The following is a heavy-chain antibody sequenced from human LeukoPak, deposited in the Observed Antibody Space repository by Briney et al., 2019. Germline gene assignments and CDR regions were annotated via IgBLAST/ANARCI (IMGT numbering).Heavy chain of an antibody. CDR3: AREIVGGSLGWFDP. Sequence: SETLSFTCTVSGGAISSGAYYWSWIRQHPGKGLEWIGHIYYSGTTDYNPSLKSRVTISLDTSKSQFSLKLSSATAADTAVYYCAREIVGGSLGWFDPWGQGTLVTVSS. CDR1: GGAISSGAYY. CDR2: IYYSGTT. V-gene: IGHV4-31*03. D-gene: IGHD3-16*02. J-gene: IGHJ5*02.